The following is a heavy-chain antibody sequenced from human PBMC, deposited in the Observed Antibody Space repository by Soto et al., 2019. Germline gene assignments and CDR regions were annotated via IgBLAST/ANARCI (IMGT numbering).Heavy chain of an antibody. CDR1: GFTFSDHY. Sequence: PGGSLRLSCAASGFTFSDHYMDCVRQAPGKGLEWVGRSRNKANSYSTEYAASVKGRFTISRDESKNSLYLQMNSLKTEDTAVYYCARFSGSYTRGLDYWGQGTMVTVSS. D-gene: IGHD1-26*01. CDR2: SRNKANSYST. V-gene: IGHV3-72*01. CDR3: ARFSGSYTRGLDY. J-gene: IGHJ4*02.